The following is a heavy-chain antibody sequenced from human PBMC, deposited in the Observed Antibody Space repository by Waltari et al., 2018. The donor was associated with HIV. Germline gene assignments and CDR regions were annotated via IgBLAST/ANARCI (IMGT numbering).Heavy chain of an antibody. J-gene: IGHJ4*02. Sequence: VQLVESGGGLVQPGRSLRLSCAASGFKFDDYAIHWVRQAPGKGLEWVSCISWNRRSVAYAASVNGRFSVSRDNAKTSVSLQIHSLRTEDTALYYCAKEDGPFGDILTGHFAFDYWGQGVLVTVSS. CDR2: ISWNRRSV. CDR1: GFKFDDYA. CDR3: AKEDGPFGDILTGHFAFDY. D-gene: IGHD3-9*01. V-gene: IGHV3-9*01.